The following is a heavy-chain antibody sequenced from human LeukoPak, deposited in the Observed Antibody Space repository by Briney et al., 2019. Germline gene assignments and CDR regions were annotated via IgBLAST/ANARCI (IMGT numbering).Heavy chain of an antibody. CDR1: GFTLTSST. CDR3: AGTPWFGELRLDY. Sequence: GTSVKVSCKASGFTLTSSTIQWVRQARGQRLEWVGWIVVGSGNTNYAHKFQERVIITRDMSTTTVYMELSSLRSEDTAVYYCAGTPWFGELRLDYWGQGTLVTVSS. V-gene: IGHV1-58*02. CDR2: IVVGSGNT. D-gene: IGHD3-10*01. J-gene: IGHJ4*02.